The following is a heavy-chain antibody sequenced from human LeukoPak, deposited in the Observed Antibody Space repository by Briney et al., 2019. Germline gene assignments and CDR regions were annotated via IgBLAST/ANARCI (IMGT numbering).Heavy chain of an antibody. V-gene: IGHV1-18*01. Sequence: ASVKVSCKASGYTFTSYGISWVRQAPGQGLEWMGWISAYNGNTNYAQKLQGRVTMTTDTSTSTAYMELSSLRSEDTAVYYCARTPASSSSLYYYYYYMDVWGKGTTVTVSS. CDR2: ISAYNGNT. D-gene: IGHD6-6*01. J-gene: IGHJ6*03. CDR1: GYTFTSYG. CDR3: ARTPASSSSLYYYYYYMDV.